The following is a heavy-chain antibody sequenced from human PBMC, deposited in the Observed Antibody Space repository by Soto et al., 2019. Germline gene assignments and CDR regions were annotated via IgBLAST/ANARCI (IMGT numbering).Heavy chain of an antibody. J-gene: IGHJ4*02. CDR1: GFSFNTYT. Sequence: QVQLVESGGGVVQPGRSLRLSCAASGFSFNTYTMHWVRQAPGGGLEWVAIVSDDGSHTYYTASVRGRFSISRDKSNSTLFLQMNSLTAADTAVYFWARDALQLGRRGYFDLWRQGTLVTVSS. CDR3: ARDALQLGRRGYFDL. CDR2: VSDDGSHT. D-gene: IGHD1-26*01. V-gene: IGHV3-30-3*01.